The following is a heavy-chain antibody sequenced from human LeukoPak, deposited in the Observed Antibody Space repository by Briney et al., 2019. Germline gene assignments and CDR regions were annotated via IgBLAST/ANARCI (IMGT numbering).Heavy chain of an antibody. CDR3: AKEPLPQH. CDR2: ISGRGGIS. Sequence: PGESLILSCASSGFSFSSYAMSWVRQAPGKGLGLGSAISGRGGISNYADSVKARSTTSRDNSKNALYLQMNSLRAEDTAVYYCAKEPLPQHWGQGTLVTVSS. J-gene: IGHJ1*01. V-gene: IGHV3-23*01. CDR1: GFSFSSYA.